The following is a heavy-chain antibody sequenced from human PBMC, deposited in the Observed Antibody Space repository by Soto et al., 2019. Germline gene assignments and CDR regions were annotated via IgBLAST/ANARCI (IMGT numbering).Heavy chain of an antibody. CDR1: GYTLTTHD. V-gene: IGHV1-8*01. D-gene: IGHD2-2*01. Sequence: GGSVKVSCKASGYTLTTHDINWVRQATGQGLEWMGWMNPNSGDTVYAQKFQGRVTMTRDTSISTAYMELSSLRSEDTAVYYCARSPSAMRNYFMDVWGKGTTVTVSS. CDR2: MNPNSGDT. J-gene: IGHJ6*03. CDR3: ARSPSAMRNYFMDV.